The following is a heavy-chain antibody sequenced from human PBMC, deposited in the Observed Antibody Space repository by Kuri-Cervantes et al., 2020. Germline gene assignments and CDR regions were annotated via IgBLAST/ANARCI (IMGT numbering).Heavy chain of an antibody. Sequence: GGSLRLSCAASGFTFSSYAMSWVRQAPGKGLEWVSAISGSGGSTYYADSVKGRFTISRDNSKNTLYLQMNSLRAEDTAVYYCARGSKNVWGLLIGGYFQHWGQGTLVTVSS. J-gene: IGHJ1*01. V-gene: IGHV3-23*01. CDR1: GFTFSSYA. D-gene: IGHD1-26*01. CDR3: ARGSKNVWGLLIGGYFQH. CDR2: ISGSGGST.